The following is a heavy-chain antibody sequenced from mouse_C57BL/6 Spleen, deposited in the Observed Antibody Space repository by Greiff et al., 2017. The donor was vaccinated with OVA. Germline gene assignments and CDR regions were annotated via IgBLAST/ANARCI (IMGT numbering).Heavy chain of an antibody. CDR1: GYTFTSYW. J-gene: IGHJ2*01. Sequence: QVQLQQPGAELVKPGASVKLSCKASGYTFTSYWMQWVKQRPGQGLEWIGEIDPSDSYTNYNQQFKGKATLTVDTSSSTAYMQLSSLTSEDSAVYYCARNGYYGSSYFDYWGQGTTLTVSS. CDR2: IDPSDSYT. V-gene: IGHV1-50*01. CDR3: ARNGYYGSSYFDY. D-gene: IGHD1-1*01.